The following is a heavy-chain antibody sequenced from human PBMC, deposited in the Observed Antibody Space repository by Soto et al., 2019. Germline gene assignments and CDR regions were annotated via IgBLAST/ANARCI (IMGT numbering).Heavy chain of an antibody. CDR1: GFTFSSYW. V-gene: IGHV3-7*01. D-gene: IGHD3-3*01. J-gene: IGHJ6*03. Sequence: GGSLRLSCAASGFTFSSYWMSWVRQAPGKGLEWVANIKQDGSEKYYVDSVKGRFTISRDNAKNSLYLQMNSLRAEDTAVYYCARMNNPYYDFWSGYYYYCYYMDVWGKGTTVTVSS. CDR3: ARMNNPYYDFWSGYYYYCYYMDV. CDR2: IKQDGSEK.